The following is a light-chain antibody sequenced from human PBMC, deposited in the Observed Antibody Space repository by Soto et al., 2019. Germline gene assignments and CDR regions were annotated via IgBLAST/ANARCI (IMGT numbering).Light chain of an antibody. CDR3: QQRSNWPPPLT. Sequence: EIVLTQSPATLSLSPGERATLSCRASQSVSSYLAWYQQKPGQAPRLLIYDASNRATGIPARFSGSGSGTDSTLTISSLEPEDFAVYYCQQRSNWPPPLTFGGGTKVEIK. V-gene: IGKV3-11*01. J-gene: IGKJ4*01. CDR2: DAS. CDR1: QSVSSY.